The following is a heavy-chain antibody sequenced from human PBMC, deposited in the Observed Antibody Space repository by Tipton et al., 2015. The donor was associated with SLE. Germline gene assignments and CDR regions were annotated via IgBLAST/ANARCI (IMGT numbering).Heavy chain of an antibody. J-gene: IGHJ4*02. Sequence: SLRLSCAASGFTFNTYAMTWVRQAPGKGLEWVGYIRAKAYGGTPEYAPSVRGRFTVSRDDSKGVAYLQMNSLKIEDTAVYYCTRGSGRYEYWGQGTLLTVSS. D-gene: IGHD3-3*01. CDR1: GFTFNTYA. CDR3: TRGSGRYEY. CDR2: IRAKAYGGTP. V-gene: IGHV3-49*04.